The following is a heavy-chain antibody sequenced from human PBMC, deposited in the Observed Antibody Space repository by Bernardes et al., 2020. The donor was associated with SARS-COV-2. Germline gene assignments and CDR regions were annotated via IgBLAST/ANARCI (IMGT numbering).Heavy chain of an antibody. J-gene: IGHJ5*02. CDR1: GGSFSGYY. CDR2: INHRGNT. D-gene: IGHD2-2*01. V-gene: IGHV4-34*01. CDR3: ARGQYCSSTSCPGLGWFDP. Sequence: TPSLTCAVYGGSFSGYYWSWIRQSPGKGLEWIGDINHRGNTNYNPSLKSRVSISVDTSKNHFSLKLSSVTAADTAVYYCARGQYCSSTSCPGLGWFDPWGQGTLVTVSS.